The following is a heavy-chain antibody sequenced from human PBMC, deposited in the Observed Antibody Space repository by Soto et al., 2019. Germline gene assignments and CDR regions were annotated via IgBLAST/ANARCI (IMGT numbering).Heavy chain of an antibody. CDR1: GGSISSGGYY. CDR3: ASWYYYDSSGYVRWFDP. CDR2: IYYSGCT. J-gene: IGHJ5*02. V-gene: IGHV4-31*03. Sequence: SETLSLTCTVSGGSISSGGYYWSWIRQHPGKGLEWIGYIYYSGCTYYNPSLKSRVTISVDTSKNQFSLKLSSVTAADTAVYYCASWYYYDSSGYVRWFDPWGQGTLVTVSS. D-gene: IGHD3-22*01.